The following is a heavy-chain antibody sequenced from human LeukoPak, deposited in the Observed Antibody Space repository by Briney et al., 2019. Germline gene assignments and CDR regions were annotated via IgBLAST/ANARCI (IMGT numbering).Heavy chain of an antibody. CDR2: ISSSSSYI. V-gene: IGHV3-21*01. CDR3: AREKRDSRGGYYY. CDR1: GFTFSSYS. D-gene: IGHD6-19*01. Sequence: PAGSLRLSCAASGFTFSSYSMNWVRQAPGKGLEWVSSISSSSSYIYYADSVKGRFTISRDNAKNSLYLQMNSLRAEDTAVYFCAREKRDSRGGYYYWGQGNLVSVSS. J-gene: IGHJ4*02.